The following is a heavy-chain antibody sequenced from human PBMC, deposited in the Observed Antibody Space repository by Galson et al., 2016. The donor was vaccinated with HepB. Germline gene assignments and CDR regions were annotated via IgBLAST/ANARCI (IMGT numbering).Heavy chain of an antibody. D-gene: IGHD1-26*01. CDR3: ATGGRRRSKYYGMDV. J-gene: IGHJ6*02. V-gene: IGHV3-74*01. CDR2: IDSDGITT. CDR1: GFTFSSYW. Sequence: SLRLSCAASGFTFSSYWMYWVRQAPGKGLVWVSRIDSDGITTAYADSVKGRFTISRDNAKNTLYLQMNSLSAEDTAVYYCATGGRRRSKYYGMDVWGHGTMVTVSS.